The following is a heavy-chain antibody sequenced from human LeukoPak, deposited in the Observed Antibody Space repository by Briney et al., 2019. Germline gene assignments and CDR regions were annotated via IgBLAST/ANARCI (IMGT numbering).Heavy chain of an antibody. CDR1: GFTFNIYA. Sequence: GGSLRLSCAVSGFTFNIYAMSWVRQAPGKGLEWVSRISASGGGTFDAGSVEGRFIISRDNSKNTLSLQMNSLRAEDTAIYYCAKDKYHDSSGTFDYWGQGTLVTVSS. D-gene: IGHD3-22*01. J-gene: IGHJ4*02. V-gene: IGHV3-23*01. CDR2: ISASGGGT. CDR3: AKDKYHDSSGTFDY.